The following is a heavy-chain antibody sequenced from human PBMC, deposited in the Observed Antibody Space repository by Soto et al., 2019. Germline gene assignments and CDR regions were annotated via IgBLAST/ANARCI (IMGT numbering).Heavy chain of an antibody. V-gene: IGHV3-9*01. J-gene: IGHJ4*02. CDR2: ISWNGGSI. Sequence: GGSLRLSCAASGFTFNDYAMHWVRQAPGKGLEWVSGISWNGGSIGYADSVKGRFTISRDNAKNSLYLQMNSLRAEDTAFYYCAKAQEANGGTCIDHWGQGALVTVSS. CDR1: GFTFNDYA. D-gene: IGHD2-15*01. CDR3: AKAQEANGGTCIDH.